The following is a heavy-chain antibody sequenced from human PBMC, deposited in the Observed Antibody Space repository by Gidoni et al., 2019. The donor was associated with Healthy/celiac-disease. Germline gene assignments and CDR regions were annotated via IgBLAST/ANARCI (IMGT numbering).Heavy chain of an antibody. CDR1: GFTFSSYW. J-gene: IGHJ6*03. CDR3: AREEMATITGYYYMDV. V-gene: IGHV3-74*01. Sequence: EVQLVESGGGLVQPGGSLRLSCAASGFTFSSYWMHWVRQAPGKGLVWVSRINSDGSSTSYADSVNGRFTISRDNAKNTLYLQMNSLRAEDTAVYYCAREEMATITGYYYMDVWGKGTTVTVSS. CDR2: INSDGSST. D-gene: IGHD5-12*01.